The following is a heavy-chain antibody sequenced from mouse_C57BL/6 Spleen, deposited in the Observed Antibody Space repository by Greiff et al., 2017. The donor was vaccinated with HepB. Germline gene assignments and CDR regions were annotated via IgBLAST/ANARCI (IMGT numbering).Heavy chain of an antibody. Sequence: EVQLQQSGPELVKPGASVKISCKASGYSFTGYYMNWVKQSPEKSLEWIGEINPSTGGTTYNQKFKAKATLTVDKSSSTAYMQLKSLTSEDSAVYYCARPYLAWFAYWGQGTLVTVSA. V-gene: IGHV1-42*01. D-gene: IGHD5-5*01. CDR2: INPSTGGT. CDR3: ARPYLAWFAY. CDR1: GYSFTGYY. J-gene: IGHJ3*01.